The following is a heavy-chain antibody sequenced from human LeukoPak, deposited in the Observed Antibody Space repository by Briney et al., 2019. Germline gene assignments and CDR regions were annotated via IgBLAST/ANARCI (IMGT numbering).Heavy chain of an antibody. CDR3: AKDWSSGWYEPPKCFDY. J-gene: IGHJ4*02. CDR1: GFTFSSYA. V-gene: IGHV3-23*01. CDR2: ISGSGGGT. Sequence: GGSLRLSCAASGFTFSSYAMSWVRQAPGKGLEWVSAISGSGGGTYYADSAKGRFTISRDNSKNTLYLQMNSLRAEDTAVYYCAKDWSSGWYEPPKCFDYWGQGTLVTVSS. D-gene: IGHD6-19*01.